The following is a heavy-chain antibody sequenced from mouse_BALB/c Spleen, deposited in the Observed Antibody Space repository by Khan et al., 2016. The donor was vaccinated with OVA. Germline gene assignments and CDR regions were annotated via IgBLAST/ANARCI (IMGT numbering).Heavy chain of an antibody. J-gene: IGHJ2*01. CDR3: TSSYRSDFDY. CDR2: INPHIGET. V-gene: IGHV1-20*02. CDR1: GYSFTGYF. Sequence: EVQLQQSGPELVRPGASVKISCKASGYSFTGYFMNWVMQSHGKSLEWIGRINPHIGETFYNQRFKDKATLTVDESSSTAHMELRSLAAEDSAVYYSTSSYRSDFDYWGQGTTLTVSS. D-gene: IGHD1-1*01.